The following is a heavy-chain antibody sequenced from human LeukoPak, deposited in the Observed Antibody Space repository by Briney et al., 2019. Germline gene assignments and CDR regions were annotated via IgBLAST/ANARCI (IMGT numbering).Heavy chain of an antibody. J-gene: IGHJ4*02. CDR3: ARIIKVVRGVPFDY. CDR1: GGSVSSGSYY. V-gene: IGHV4-61*01. D-gene: IGHD3-10*01. CDR2: IYYSGST. Sequence: SETLSLTCTVSGGSVSSGSYYWSWVRQPPGKGLVWIGYIYYSGSTNYNPSLKSRVTISVDTSKNQFSLKLSSVTAADTAVYYCARIIKVVRGVPFDYWGQGTLVTVSS.